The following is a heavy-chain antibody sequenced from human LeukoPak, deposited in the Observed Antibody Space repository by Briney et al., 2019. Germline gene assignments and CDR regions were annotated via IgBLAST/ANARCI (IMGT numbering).Heavy chain of an antibody. CDR2: ISGSGGST. CDR1: GFTFSSYG. Sequence: GGSLKLSCAASGFTFSSYGMSWVRQAPGKGLEWVSAISGSGGSTYYADSVKGRFTISRDNSKNTLYLQMNSLRAEDTAVYYCAKGGSLTTYYVLDYWGQGTLVTVSS. D-gene: IGHD3-9*01. J-gene: IGHJ4*02. V-gene: IGHV3-23*01. CDR3: AKGGSLTTYYVLDY.